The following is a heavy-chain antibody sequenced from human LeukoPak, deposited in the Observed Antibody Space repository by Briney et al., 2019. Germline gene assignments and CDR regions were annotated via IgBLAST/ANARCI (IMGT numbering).Heavy chain of an antibody. D-gene: IGHD4-23*01. CDR1: GFTFSSYG. Sequence: PGGSLRLSCAASGFTFSSYGMHWVRQASGKGLEWVAVISYDGSNKYYVDSVKGRFTISRDNSKNTLYLQMSSLRAEDTAVYYCTRGTNDYGGIERKKPFDYWGQGTLVTVSS. CDR3: TRGTNDYGGIERKKPFDY. J-gene: IGHJ4*02. V-gene: IGHV3-30-3*01. CDR2: ISYDGSNK.